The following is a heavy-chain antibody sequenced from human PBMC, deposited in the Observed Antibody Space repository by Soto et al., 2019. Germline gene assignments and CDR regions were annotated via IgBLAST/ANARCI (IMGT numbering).Heavy chain of an antibody. CDR3: ARAVAGTILFDY. CDR1: GFSLSNARMG. CDR2: IFSNDEK. V-gene: IGHV2-26*01. Sequence: QVTLKESGPVLVKDTETLTRTCTVSGFSLSNARMGVSWIRQPPGKALEWLAHIFSNDEKSYSTSLKSRLTSSKDTSKSQVVLTMTNMDPVDTATYYCARAVAGTILFDYWGQGTLVTVSS. J-gene: IGHJ4*02. D-gene: IGHD6-19*01.